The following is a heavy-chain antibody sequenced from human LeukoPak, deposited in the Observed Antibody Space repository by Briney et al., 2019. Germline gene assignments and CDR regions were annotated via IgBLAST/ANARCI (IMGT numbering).Heavy chain of an antibody. D-gene: IGHD3-16*02. J-gene: IGHJ4*02. CDR1: GFTFSSYA. V-gene: IGHV3-23*01. Sequence: GGSLRLSCAASGFTFSSYAMSWVRQAPGKGLEWVSAISGSGGSTYYADSVKGRFTISRDNSKNTPYLQMNSLRAEDTAVYYCAKGAYYDYVWGSYRYFYLDYWGQGTLVTVSS. CDR3: AKGAYYDYVWGSYRYFYLDY. CDR2: ISGSGGST.